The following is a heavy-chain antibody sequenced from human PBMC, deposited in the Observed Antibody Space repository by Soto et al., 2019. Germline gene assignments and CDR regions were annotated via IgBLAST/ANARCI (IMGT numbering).Heavy chain of an antibody. CDR3: AKDYDYGDSLPFDY. D-gene: IGHD4-17*01. J-gene: IGHJ4*02. V-gene: IGHV3-23*01. CDR1: GFSFTNYG. Sequence: EVQLLEAGGGLVQPGGSLRLSCAASGFSFTNYGMSWVRQAPGKGLEWLSAIIGNGDTAYYADSVRGRFTISRDNSKNTLYLQLDDLGAEDTAIYYCAKDYDYGDSLPFDYWGQGPLVTVSS. CDR2: IIGNGDTA.